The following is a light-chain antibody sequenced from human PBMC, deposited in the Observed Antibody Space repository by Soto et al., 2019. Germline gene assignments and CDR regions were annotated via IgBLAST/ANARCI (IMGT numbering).Light chain of an antibody. V-gene: IGKV1-5*03. CDR1: QTISSW. Sequence: DIQMTQSPSTLSGSVGDRVTITSRASQTISSWLAWYQQKPGKAPKLLIYKASTIKSGVPSRFSGSGSGTEFTLTISSLQPDDFATYYCQHYNSYSEAFGQGTKVELK. CDR2: KAS. CDR3: QHYNSYSEA. J-gene: IGKJ1*01.